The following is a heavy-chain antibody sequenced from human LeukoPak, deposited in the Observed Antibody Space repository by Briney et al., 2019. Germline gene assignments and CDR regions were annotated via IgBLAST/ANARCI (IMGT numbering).Heavy chain of an antibody. Sequence: PGGSLRLSCAASGFTFSSYAMSWVRQAPGKGLEWVSAISGSGGSTYYADSVKGRFTISRDNSKNTLYLQMSSLRAEDTAVYYCAKEMTYYDILTGYYTRSGFDYWGQGTLVTVSS. D-gene: IGHD3-9*01. CDR3: AKEMTYYDILTGYYTRSGFDY. CDR1: GFTFSSYA. CDR2: ISGSGGST. J-gene: IGHJ4*02. V-gene: IGHV3-23*01.